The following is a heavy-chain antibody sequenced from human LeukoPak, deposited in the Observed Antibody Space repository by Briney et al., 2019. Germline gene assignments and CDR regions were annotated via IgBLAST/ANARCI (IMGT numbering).Heavy chain of an antibody. V-gene: IGHV3-23*01. J-gene: IGHJ4*02. CDR1: GFTFSSYA. CDR2: ISGSGGST. Sequence: GGSLRLSCAASGFTFSSYAMSWVRQAPGKGLEWVSAISGSGGSTYYADSVRGRFTISRDNSKNTVYLYMNSLRADDTAVYYCARRATTREFDFWGQGTLVTVSS. CDR3: ARRATTREFDF. D-gene: IGHD1-26*01.